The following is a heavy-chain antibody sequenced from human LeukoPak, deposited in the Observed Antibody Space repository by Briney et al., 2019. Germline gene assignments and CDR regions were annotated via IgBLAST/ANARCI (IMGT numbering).Heavy chain of an antibody. CDR3: ATGRFLEWLSYKPHDAFDI. V-gene: IGHV3-23*01. J-gene: IGHJ3*02. CDR1: GFTFSSYA. CDR2: ISGSGGST. Sequence: GGSLRLSCAASGFTFSSYAMSWVRQAPGKGLEWVSAISGSGGSTYYADSVKGRFTISRDNSKNTLYLQMNSLRAEDTAVYYCATGRFLEWLSYKPHDAFDIWGQGTMVTVSS. D-gene: IGHD3-3*01.